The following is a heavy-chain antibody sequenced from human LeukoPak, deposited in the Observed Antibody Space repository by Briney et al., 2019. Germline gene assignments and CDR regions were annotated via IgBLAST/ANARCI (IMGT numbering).Heavy chain of an antibody. J-gene: IGHJ4*02. Sequence: PSETLSLTCTVSGGSISSSSYYWGWIRQPPGKGLEWIGSIYYSGSTYYNPSLKSRVTISVDTSKNQFSLKLSSVTAADTAVYYCARHRIAVAGNYFDYWGQGTLVTVSS. CDR3: ARHRIAVAGNYFDY. CDR2: IYYSGST. D-gene: IGHD6-19*01. CDR1: GGSISSSSYY. V-gene: IGHV4-39*01.